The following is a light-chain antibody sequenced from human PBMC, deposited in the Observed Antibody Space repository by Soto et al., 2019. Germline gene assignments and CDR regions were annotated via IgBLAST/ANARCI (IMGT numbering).Light chain of an antibody. CDR1: QSISSW. CDR2: KAS. Sequence: DIQMTQSPSTLSASVGDRVTITCRASQSISSWLAWYQQKPGKAPNLMIDKASSVENGVPSRFSGSGYGTEFTLTISSLQPADFATYYCQQYHSYSSTFGQGTRLEIK. J-gene: IGKJ5*01. V-gene: IGKV1-5*03. CDR3: QQYHSYSST.